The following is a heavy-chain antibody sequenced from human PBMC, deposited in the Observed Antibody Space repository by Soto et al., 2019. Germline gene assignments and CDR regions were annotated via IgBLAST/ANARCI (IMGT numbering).Heavy chain of an antibody. CDR1: GGTFSSYA. Sequence: QVRLVQSGAEVKKPRSSVKVSCKASGGTFSSYAISWVRQAPGQGLEWMGGIIPIFGTANYAQKFQGRVTITADETTSTAYMELSSLRSEDTAVYYCARGNYDFWSGYDPKYYCYGMDVWGQGTTVTVSS. V-gene: IGHV1-69*01. J-gene: IGHJ6*02. D-gene: IGHD3-3*01. CDR2: IIPIFGTA. CDR3: ARGNYDFWSGYDPKYYCYGMDV.